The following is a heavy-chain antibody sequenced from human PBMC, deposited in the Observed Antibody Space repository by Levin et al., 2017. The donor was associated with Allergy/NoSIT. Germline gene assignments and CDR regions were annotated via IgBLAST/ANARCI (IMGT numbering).Heavy chain of an antibody. J-gene: IGHJ4*02. Sequence: SETLSLTCAVYGGSFSGYYWSWIRQPPGKGLEWIGEINHSGSTNYNPSLKSRVTISVDTSKNQFSLKLSSVTAADTAVYYCARGLEGSSGREGYFDYWGQGTLVTVSS. V-gene: IGHV4-34*01. CDR1: GGSFSGYY. D-gene: IGHD6-19*01. CDR3: ARGLEGSSGREGYFDY. CDR2: INHSGST.